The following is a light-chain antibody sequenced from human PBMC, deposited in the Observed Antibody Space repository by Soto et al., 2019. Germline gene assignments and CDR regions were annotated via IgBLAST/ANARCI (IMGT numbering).Light chain of an antibody. Sequence: QFVLTQPASVSGSPGQSITISCTGTSSDVGSYNLVSWYQQHPGKAPKLMIYEDTKRPSGISNRFSGSKSGNTASLTISGLQAEDEADYYCSSYACSSTYVVFGGGTKLTVL. CDR1: SSDVGSYNL. J-gene: IGLJ2*01. V-gene: IGLV2-23*01. CDR2: EDT. CDR3: SSYACSSTYVV.